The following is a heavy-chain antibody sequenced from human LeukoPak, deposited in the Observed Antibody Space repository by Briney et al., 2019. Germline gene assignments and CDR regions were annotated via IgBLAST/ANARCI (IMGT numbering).Heavy chain of an antibody. CDR3: AGPHPPPDY. Sequence: PSETLSLTCAVYGGSLSGYYWSWIRQPPGKGLEWIGEINHSGSTNYNPSLKSRVTISVDTSKNQFSLKLSSVTAEDTAVYYCAGPHPPPDYWGQGTLVTVSS. CDR2: INHSGST. J-gene: IGHJ4*02. V-gene: IGHV4-34*01. CDR1: GGSLSGYY.